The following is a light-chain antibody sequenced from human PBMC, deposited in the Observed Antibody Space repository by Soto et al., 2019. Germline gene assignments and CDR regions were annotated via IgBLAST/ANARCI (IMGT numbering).Light chain of an antibody. CDR2: GAS. CDR3: QQYNNWPFT. Sequence: EIVMTQSPATLSVSPGERATLSCRASQSVSSNLAWYQQKPGQAPRLLIYGASTRATGIPDRFSGSGSGTAFTLTISSLQSEDFAVYYCQQYNNWPFTFGPGTKVDIK. V-gene: IGKV3-15*01. CDR1: QSVSSN. J-gene: IGKJ3*01.